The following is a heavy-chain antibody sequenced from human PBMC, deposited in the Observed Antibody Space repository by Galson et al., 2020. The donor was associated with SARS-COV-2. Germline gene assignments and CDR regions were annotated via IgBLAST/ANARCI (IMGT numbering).Heavy chain of an antibody. V-gene: IGHV4-59*01. CDR3: ARGSEYYDFWSCYYRSWFDP. Sequence: SETLSLTCTVSGGSISSYYWSWIRQPPGKGLEWIGYIYYSGSTNYNPSLKSRVTISVDKSKNQFSLKLSSVTAADTAVYYCARGSEYYDFWSCYYRSWFDPWGQGTLVTVSS. D-gene: IGHD3-3*01. CDR1: GGSISSYY. CDR2: IYYSGST. J-gene: IGHJ5*02.